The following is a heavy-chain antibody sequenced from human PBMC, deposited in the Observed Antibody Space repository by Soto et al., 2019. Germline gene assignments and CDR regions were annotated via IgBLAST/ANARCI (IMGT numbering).Heavy chain of an antibody. CDR2: IIPILGIA. D-gene: IGHD4-17*01. CDR3: ARALTTVVTDYYYCYYGMDV. J-gene: IGHJ6*02. CDR1: GCTFSSYA. Sequence: ASVKVSCKASGCTFSSYAISWVRQVPGQGLEWMGGIIPILGIANYAQKFQGRVTITADKSTSTAYMELSSLRSEDTAVDYCARALTTVVTDYYYCYYGMDVWGQGTTVTVSS. V-gene: IGHV1-69*10.